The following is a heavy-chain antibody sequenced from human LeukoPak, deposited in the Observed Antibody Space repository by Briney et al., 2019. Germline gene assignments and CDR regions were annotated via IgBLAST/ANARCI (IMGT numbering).Heavy chain of an antibody. CDR2: INHSEST. D-gene: IGHD1-26*01. J-gene: IGHJ4*02. CDR1: GGSFSGYY. V-gene: IGHV4-34*01. CDR3: AIEKSGSYGPAY. Sequence: NPSETLSLTCAVYGGSFSGYYWTWIRQPPGKGLEWIGEINHSESTNYNPSLKSRVTISVDTSKNQFSLKLSSVTAADTAVYYCAIEKSGSYGPAYWGQGTLVTVSS.